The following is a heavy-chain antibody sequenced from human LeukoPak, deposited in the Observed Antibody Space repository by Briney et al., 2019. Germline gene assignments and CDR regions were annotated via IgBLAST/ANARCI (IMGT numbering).Heavy chain of an antibody. CDR2: IIHTGDNT. J-gene: IGHJ6*04. CDR3: AELGITMIGGV. D-gene: IGHD3-10*02. Sequence: GGTLTLSCATSGFIFSNYGMSWVRQAPGKGLECVARIIHTGDNTYYADSVKGRFTISRDNAKNSLYLQMNSLRAEDTAVYYCAELGITMIGGVWGKGTTVTISS. CDR1: GFIFSNYG. V-gene: IGHV3-23*01.